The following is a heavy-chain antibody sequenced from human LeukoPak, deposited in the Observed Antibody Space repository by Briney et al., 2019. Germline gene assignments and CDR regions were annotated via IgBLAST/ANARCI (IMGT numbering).Heavy chain of an antibody. CDR3: ARGNLYSGSYYYFDY. D-gene: IGHD1-26*01. J-gene: IGHJ4*02. CDR1: GFTFSSYA. V-gene: IGHV1-69*01. Sequence: GGSLRLSCAASGFTFSSYAISWVRQAPGQGLEWMGGIIPIFATANYAQKFQDRVTITADESTSTAYMELSSLRSEDTAVYYCARGNLYSGSYYYFDYWGQGTLVTVSS. CDR2: IIPIFATA.